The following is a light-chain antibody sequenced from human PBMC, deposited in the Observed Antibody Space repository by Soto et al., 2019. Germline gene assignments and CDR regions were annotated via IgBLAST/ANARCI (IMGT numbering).Light chain of an antibody. Sequence: QPVLTQPPSVSGAPGQRVTISCTGSSSNIGAGYDVHWYQQVPGTAPKLLISDNNNRPSGVPDRFSGSKSGTSASLAITALQAEDEADYHCQSYDSSLSGSVFGGGTKVTVL. CDR2: DNN. CDR1: SSNIGAGYD. J-gene: IGLJ2*01. V-gene: IGLV1-40*01. CDR3: QSYDSSLSGSV.